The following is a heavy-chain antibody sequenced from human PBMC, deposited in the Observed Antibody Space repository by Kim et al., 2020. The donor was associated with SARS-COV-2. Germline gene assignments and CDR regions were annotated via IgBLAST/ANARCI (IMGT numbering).Heavy chain of an antibody. CDR1: GGSFSGYY. CDR3: ATGRKVPAARYYYYYGMDV. CDR2: INHSGST. D-gene: IGHD2-2*01. V-gene: IGHV4-34*01. Sequence: SETLSLTCAVYGGSFSGYYWSWIRQPPGKGLEWIGEINHSGSTNYNPSLKSRVTISVDTSKNQFSLQLSTVTAADTAVYYCATGRKVPAARYYYYYGMDVWGQGTTVTVSS. J-gene: IGHJ6*02.